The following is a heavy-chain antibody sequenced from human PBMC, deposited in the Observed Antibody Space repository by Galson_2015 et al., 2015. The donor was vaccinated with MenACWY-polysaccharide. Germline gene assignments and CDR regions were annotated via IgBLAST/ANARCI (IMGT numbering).Heavy chain of an antibody. CDR3: TTATGGSRDY. V-gene: IGHV3-49*04. CDR2: IRSKAYGGTT. J-gene: IGHJ4*02. CDR1: GFTFGDYA. D-gene: IGHD1-26*01. Sequence: SLSLACATSGFTFGDYAMSWVRQAPGTGLEWVGFIRSKAYGGTTEYAASVKGRFTISRDDSKSIAYLQMNSLKTEDTAVYYCTTATGGSRDYWGQGTLVTVSS.